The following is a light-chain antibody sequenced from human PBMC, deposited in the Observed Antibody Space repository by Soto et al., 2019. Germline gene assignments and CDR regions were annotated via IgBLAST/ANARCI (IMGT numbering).Light chain of an antibody. V-gene: IGLV1-44*01. CDR1: NSNIGRNA. Sequence: QSARTQPPSASGTPGQRVTISCYGSNSNIGRNAVNWYQQLPGTAPRLLISSDNRRPSGVPDRFSASKSGTSASLAISGLQSDDEADYYCAAWDDSLIGIWVFGGGTKLTVL. CDR3: AAWDDSLIGIWV. CDR2: SDN. J-gene: IGLJ3*02.